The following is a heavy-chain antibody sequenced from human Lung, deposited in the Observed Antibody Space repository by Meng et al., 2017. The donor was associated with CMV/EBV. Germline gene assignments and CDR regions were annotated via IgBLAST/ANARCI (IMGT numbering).Heavy chain of an antibody. CDR1: GFTFDDYA. V-gene: IGHV3-43D*03. D-gene: IGHD6-13*01. Sequence: GGSLRLXCAASGFTFDDYAMHWVRQAPGKGLEWVSLISWDGGSTYYADSVKGRFTISRDNSKNSLYMQMNSLRAEDTASYYCAKDLTRAGLYYFDYWGQGKXVNGSS. CDR3: AKDLTRAGLYYFDY. J-gene: IGHJ4*02. CDR2: ISWDGGST.